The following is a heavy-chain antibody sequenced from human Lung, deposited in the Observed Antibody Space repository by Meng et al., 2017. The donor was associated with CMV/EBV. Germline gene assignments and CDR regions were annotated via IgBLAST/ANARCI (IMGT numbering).Heavy chain of an antibody. J-gene: IGHJ6*02. CDR1: GFTSSSYS. D-gene: IGHD5-18*01. CDR3: ARWERTAMDPYYYYGMDV. Sequence: GGSXRLXXAASGFTSSSYSMNWVRQAPGKGLEWVSSISSSSSYIYYADSVKGRFTISRDNAKNSLYLQMNSLRAEDTAVYYCARWERTAMDPYYYYGMDVWGQGTXVTVSS. CDR2: ISSSSSYI. V-gene: IGHV3-21*01.